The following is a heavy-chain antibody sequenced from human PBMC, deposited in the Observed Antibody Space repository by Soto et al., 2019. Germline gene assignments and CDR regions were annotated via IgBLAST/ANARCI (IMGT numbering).Heavy chain of an antibody. CDR1: GFTFSSYA. J-gene: IGHJ6*02. CDR3: ARDWRGYCSGGSCYSYYYYGMDV. D-gene: IGHD2-15*01. Sequence: GGSLRLSCAASGFTFSSYAMHWVRQAPGKGLEWVAVISYDGSNKYYADSVKGRFTISRDNSKNTLYLQMNSLRAEDTAVYYCARDWRGYCSGGSCYSYYYYGMDVWGQGTTVTVSS. V-gene: IGHV3-30-3*01. CDR2: ISYDGSNK.